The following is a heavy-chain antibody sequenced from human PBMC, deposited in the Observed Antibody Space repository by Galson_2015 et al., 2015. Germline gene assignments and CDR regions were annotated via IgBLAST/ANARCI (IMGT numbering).Heavy chain of an antibody. CDR1: GFTFSSYE. CDR2: ISYSGNPI. Sequence: SLRLSCAASGFTFSSYEMNWVRQAPGKGLEWISYISYSGNPIYYADSVKGRFTISRDNAKNSLYLQMNSLRAEDTAVYYCTRYCAGGGRFPWGGPDFWGLGTLVTVSS. CDR3: TRYCAGGGRFPWGGPDF. J-gene: IGHJ4*02. D-gene: IGHD2-8*02. V-gene: IGHV3-48*03.